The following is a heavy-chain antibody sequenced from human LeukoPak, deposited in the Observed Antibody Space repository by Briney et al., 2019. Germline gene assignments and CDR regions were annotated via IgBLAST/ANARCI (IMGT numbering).Heavy chain of an antibody. CDR1: GFSFSSYS. CDR3: ARADYDILTLPDY. Sequence: GGSLRLSCAASGFSFSSYSMNWVRQAPGRGLEWVSSIKTGSYYIYYADSVKGRFTISRDNAKNSLYLQMNSLRAEDTAVYYCARADYDILTLPDYWGQGTLVTVSS. D-gene: IGHD3-9*01. J-gene: IGHJ4*02. V-gene: IGHV3-21*01. CDR2: IKTGSYYI.